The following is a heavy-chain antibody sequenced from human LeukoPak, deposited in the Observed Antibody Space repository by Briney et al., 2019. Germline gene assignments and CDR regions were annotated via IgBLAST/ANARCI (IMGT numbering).Heavy chain of an antibody. V-gene: IGHV3-23*01. Sequence: GGSLRLSCAASGITFSSYAMSWVRQAPGKGLEWVSAISGSGGSTYYADSVKGRFTISRDNSKNTLYLQMNSLRAEDTALYHCARDWGIAVAGHYYYGMDVWGQGTTVTVSS. CDR3: ARDWGIAVAGHYYYGMDV. CDR2: ISGSGGST. D-gene: IGHD6-19*01. CDR1: GITFSSYA. J-gene: IGHJ6*02.